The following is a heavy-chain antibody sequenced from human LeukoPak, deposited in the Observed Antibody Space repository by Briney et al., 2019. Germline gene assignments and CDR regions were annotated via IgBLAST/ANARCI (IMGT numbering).Heavy chain of an antibody. D-gene: IGHD3-10*01. V-gene: IGHV3-11*01. Sequence: PGGSLRLSCAASGFTFSDYYMSWIRQAPGKGLEWVSYISSSGSTIYYADSVKGRFTISRDNAKNSLYLQMNSLRAEDTAVYYCRTMVRGVIKYIDYWGQGTLVTVSS. CDR2: ISSSGSTI. J-gene: IGHJ4*02. CDR1: GFTFSDYY. CDR3: RTMVRGVIKYIDY.